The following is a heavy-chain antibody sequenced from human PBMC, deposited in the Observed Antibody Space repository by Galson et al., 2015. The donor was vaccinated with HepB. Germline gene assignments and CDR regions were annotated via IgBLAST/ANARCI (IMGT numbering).Heavy chain of an antibody. CDR3: AKDLYSGSYVGNWFDP. D-gene: IGHD1-26*01. CDR2: ISGSGGST. V-gene: IGHV3-23*01. CDR1: GFTFSSYA. Sequence: SLRLSCAASGFTFSSYAMSWVRQAPGKGLEWVSAISGSGGSTYYADSVKGRFTISRDNSKNTLYLQMNSLRAEDTAVYYCAKDLYSGSYVGNWFDPWGQGTLVTVSS. J-gene: IGHJ5*02.